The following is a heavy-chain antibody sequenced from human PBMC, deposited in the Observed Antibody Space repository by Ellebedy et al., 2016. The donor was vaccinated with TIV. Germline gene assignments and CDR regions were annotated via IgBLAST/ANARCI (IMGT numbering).Heavy chain of an antibody. CDR3: ARVVWQQPVSYTFDF. V-gene: IGHV4-59*01. D-gene: IGHD6-13*01. CDR1: GGSISSSY. Sequence: MPGGSLRLSCTVSGGSISSSYWSWIRQPPGKGLEWIGYISYSGSANYNPSLTSRVTISVDTSKNHFSLRLPSVTAADTAVYYCARVVWQQPVSYTFDFWGQGTMVTVSS. CDR2: ISYSGSA. J-gene: IGHJ3*01.